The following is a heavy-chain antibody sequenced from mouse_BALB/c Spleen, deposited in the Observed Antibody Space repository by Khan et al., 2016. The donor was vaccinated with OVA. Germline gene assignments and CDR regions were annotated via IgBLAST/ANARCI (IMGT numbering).Heavy chain of an antibody. CDR3: ARNFRSYYAVDY. CDR2: IWGGGST. Sequence: QVQLKESGPGLVAPSQSLSITCTVSGFSLSRYGVHWVRQPPGKGLEWLGLIWGGGSTDYNSALKSRLSITKDHSTSHVFLKMNSLQTDDTAIYYCARNFRSYYAVDYWGQGTSVTVSS. CDR1: GFSLSRYG. D-gene: IGHD3-2*02. J-gene: IGHJ4*01. V-gene: IGHV2-6-4*01.